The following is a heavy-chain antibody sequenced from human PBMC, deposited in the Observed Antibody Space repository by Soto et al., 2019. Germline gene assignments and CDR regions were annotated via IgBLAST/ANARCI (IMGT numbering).Heavy chain of an antibody. J-gene: IGHJ6*02. Sequence: SETLSLTCTVSGGSISSYYWSLIRQPPGKGLEWIGYIYYSGSTNYNPSLKSRVTISVDTSKNQFSLKLSSVTAADTAVYYCARANADGFWSGYYQYYYYGMDVWGQGTTVTVSS. CDR1: GGSISSYY. CDR3: ARANADGFWSGYYQYYYYGMDV. V-gene: IGHV4-59*01. CDR2: IYYSGST. D-gene: IGHD3-3*01.